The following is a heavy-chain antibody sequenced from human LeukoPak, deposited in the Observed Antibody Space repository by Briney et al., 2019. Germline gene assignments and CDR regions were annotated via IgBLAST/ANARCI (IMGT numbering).Heavy chain of an antibody. CDR1: GASIRSYY. CDR2: IYYTESP. D-gene: IGHD3-10*01. CDR3: ARSYDTNNRQRFDY. V-gene: IGHV4-59*08. Sequence: SEPLSLTCTVSGASIRSYYWSWIRQPPGKGLEWIAYIYYTESPNYNPSIKSRVCMSGDSSRNQFSLKLNSVTAADTAVYYCARSYDTNNRQRFDYWGQGILVTVSP. J-gene: IGHJ4*02.